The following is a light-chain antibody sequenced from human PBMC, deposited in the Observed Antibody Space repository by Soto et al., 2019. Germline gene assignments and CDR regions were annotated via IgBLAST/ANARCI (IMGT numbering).Light chain of an antibody. Sequence: EIVLLQSPVTLSLSPGERATLSCRASQSVANNYLAWYQQKPGQAPRLLIYGASSRATGVPDRFSGSGSGTDFTLTITRLEPEDFAVYYCQQYGISPLMYTFGQGTKRGVK. CDR2: GAS. CDR3: QQYGISPLMYT. V-gene: IGKV3-20*01. CDR1: QSVANNY. J-gene: IGKJ2*01.